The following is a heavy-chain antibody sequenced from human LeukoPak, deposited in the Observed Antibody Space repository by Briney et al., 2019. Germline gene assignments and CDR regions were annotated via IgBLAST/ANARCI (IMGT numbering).Heavy chain of an antibody. V-gene: IGHV3-23*01. J-gene: IGHJ4*02. CDR3: AEEVGNTYPTFDY. CDR1: GFTFRNLL. D-gene: IGHD1-26*01. CDR2: ISGSGGST. Sequence: GGSLRLSCAASGFTFRNLLLSGARRAPGRGREGAPSISGSGGSTYYADSVKGRFTISRDNSKNTLYLQMNSLRVEDTAVYYCAEEVGNTYPTFDYWGQGTLVTVSS.